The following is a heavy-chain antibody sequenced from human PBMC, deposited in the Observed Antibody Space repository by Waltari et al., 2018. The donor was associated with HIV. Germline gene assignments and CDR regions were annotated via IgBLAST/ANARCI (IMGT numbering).Heavy chain of an antibody. D-gene: IGHD3-22*01. CDR1: GYTFTNYG. V-gene: IGHV1-18*01. Sequence: QVHLVQSGAELRKPGASVTVSCKASGYTFTNYGITWVRQAPGQGLEWIGWIGGYKGDTKYAQKVRGRVTMTTDTSTSTAYFEMGSLRFDDTAVYYCARDHYYGSSGYYSDYWGQGTLVTVSS. J-gene: IGHJ4*02. CDR3: ARDHYYGSSGYYSDY. CDR2: IGGYKGDT.